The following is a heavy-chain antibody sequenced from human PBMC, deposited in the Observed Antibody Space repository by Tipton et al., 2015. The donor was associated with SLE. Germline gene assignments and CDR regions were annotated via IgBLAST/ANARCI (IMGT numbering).Heavy chain of an antibody. Sequence: TLSLTCTVSGGSFSSCGFYWCWIRQPDGKGLEWIGRIYSSGSPNYNPSLKSRVTMSVDTSKNQFSLKLSSVTAADTAVYFCARPIVGVAAFHIWGPGTMVTVSS. V-gene: IGHV4-61*02. CDR1: GGSFSSCGFY. CDR3: ARPIVGVAAFHI. CDR2: IYSSGSP. D-gene: IGHD1-26*01. J-gene: IGHJ3*02.